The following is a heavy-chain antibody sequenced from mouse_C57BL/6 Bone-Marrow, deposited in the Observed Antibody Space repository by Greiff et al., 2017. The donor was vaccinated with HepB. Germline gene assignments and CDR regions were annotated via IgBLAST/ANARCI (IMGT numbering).Heavy chain of an antibody. D-gene: IGHD2-3*01. CDR2: ISDGGSYT. CDR1: GFTFSSYA. CDR3: ARDDGYY. J-gene: IGHJ3*01. Sequence: EVHLVESGGGLVKPGGSLKLSCAASGFTFSSYAMSWVRQTPEKRLGWVATISDGGSYTYYPDNVKGWFTISRDNAKNNLYLQMSHLKSEDTAMYYCARDDGYYWGQGTLVTVSA. V-gene: IGHV5-4*01.